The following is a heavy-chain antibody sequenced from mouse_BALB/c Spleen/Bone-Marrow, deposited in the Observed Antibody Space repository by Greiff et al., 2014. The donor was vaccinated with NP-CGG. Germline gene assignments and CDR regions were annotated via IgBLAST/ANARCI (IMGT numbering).Heavy chain of an antibody. V-gene: IGHV14-3*02. CDR3: AAYYYGSSQFAY. D-gene: IGHD1-1*01. Sequence: EVKLVESGAELVKPGASVKLSCTASGFNIKDTYMHWVKQRPEQGLEWIGRIDPANDNTKYDPKFQGKATITADTSSNTAYLQLSSLTSEDTAVYYCAAYYYGSSQFAYWGQGTLVTVSA. CDR1: GFNIKDTY. CDR2: IDPANDNT. J-gene: IGHJ3*01.